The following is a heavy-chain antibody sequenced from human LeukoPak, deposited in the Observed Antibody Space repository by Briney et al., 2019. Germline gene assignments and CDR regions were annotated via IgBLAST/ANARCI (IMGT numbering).Heavy chain of an antibody. V-gene: IGHV3-7*01. Sequence: PGGSLRLSCAASGFTFSSNWMSWVRQVPGKGLEWVANIKEDGSEKYYVDSVKGRFTVSRDSAKNSLYLQMNSLRAEDTAVYYCARDEYNWNVDAFDIWGQGTVVTVSS. CDR1: GFTFSSNW. CDR2: IKEDGSEK. CDR3: ARDEYNWNVDAFDI. J-gene: IGHJ3*02. D-gene: IGHD1-20*01.